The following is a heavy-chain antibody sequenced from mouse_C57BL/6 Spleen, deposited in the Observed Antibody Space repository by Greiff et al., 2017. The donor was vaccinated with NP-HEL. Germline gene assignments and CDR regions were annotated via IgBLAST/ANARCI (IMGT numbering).Heavy chain of an antibody. CDR1: GYTFTDHT. CDR2: IYPRDGST. CDR3: ARGGGYYYGSSYFYYAMDY. Sequence: QVQLQQSDAELVKPGASVKISCKVSGYTFTDHTIHWMKQRPEQGLEWIGYIYPRDGSTKYNEKFKGKATLTADKSSSTAYMQLNSLTSEDSAVYFCARGGGYYYGSSYFYYAMDYWGQGTSVTVSS. V-gene: IGHV1-78*01. D-gene: IGHD1-1*01. J-gene: IGHJ4*01.